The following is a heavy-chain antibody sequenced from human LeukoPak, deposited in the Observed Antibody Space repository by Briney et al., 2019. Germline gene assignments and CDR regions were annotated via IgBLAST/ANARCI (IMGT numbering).Heavy chain of an antibody. D-gene: IGHD3-3*01. CDR3: ARASLRFLEWLTPLYYYYYMDV. CDR1: GFTFSSYS. CDR2: ISSSSSYI. Sequence: GGSLRLSCAASGFTFSSYSMNWVRQAPGKGLEWVSSISSSSSYIYYADSVKGRFTISRDNAKNSLYLQMNSLRAEDTAVYYCARASLRFLEWLTPLYYYYYMDVWGKGTTVTVSS. V-gene: IGHV3-21*01. J-gene: IGHJ6*03.